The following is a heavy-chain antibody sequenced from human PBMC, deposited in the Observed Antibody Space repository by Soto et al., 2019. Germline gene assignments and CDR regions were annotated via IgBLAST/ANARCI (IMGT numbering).Heavy chain of an antibody. J-gene: IGHJ6*02. D-gene: IGHD6-13*01. V-gene: IGHV1-69*01. CDR3: ARDEAASATSVMDV. CDR2: IIPIFDTT. Sequence: QVQLVQSGAEVKKPGYSVKVSCKASGGTFSTYGINWVRQAPGQGLEWMGGIIPIFDTTNYAQKFQGKFTITADESTSTVYMELSSLRSEDTAVYYCARDEAASATSVMDVWGQGTMVTVSS. CDR1: GGTFSTYG.